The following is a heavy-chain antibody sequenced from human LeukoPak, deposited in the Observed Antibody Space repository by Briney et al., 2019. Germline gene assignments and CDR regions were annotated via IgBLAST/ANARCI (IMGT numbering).Heavy chain of an antibody. CDR1: GFTFSSYS. CDR2: ISSSSSYI. V-gene: IGHV3-21*01. D-gene: IGHD2-15*01. J-gene: IGHJ3*01. Sequence: PGGSLRLSCAASGFTFSSYSMNWVRQAPGKGLEWVSSISSSSSYIYYADSVKGRFTISRDNAKNSLYLQMNSLRAEDTAVYYCARDYSHCSGGSCYSRNAFDVWGQGTMVTVSS. CDR3: ARDYSHCSGGSCYSRNAFDV.